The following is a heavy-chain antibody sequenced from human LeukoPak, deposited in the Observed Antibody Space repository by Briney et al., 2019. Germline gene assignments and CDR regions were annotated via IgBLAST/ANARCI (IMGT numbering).Heavy chain of an antibody. CDR1: GFTFSSYS. CDR3: ARDYDFWSGYYRGFDY. V-gene: IGHV3-21*01. Sequence: PGGSLRLSCAASGFTFSSYSMNWVRQAPGKGLEWVSSISSSSSYIYYADSVKGRFTISRDNAKNSLYLQMNSLRAEDTAVYYCARDYDFWSGYYRGFDYWGQGTPVTVSS. CDR2: ISSSSSYI. J-gene: IGHJ4*02. D-gene: IGHD3-3*01.